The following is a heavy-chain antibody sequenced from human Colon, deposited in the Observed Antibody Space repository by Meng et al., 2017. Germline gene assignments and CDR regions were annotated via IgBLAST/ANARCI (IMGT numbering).Heavy chain of an antibody. V-gene: IGHV1-46*04. CDR2: INPSRATT. CDR3: ARGHSVTTFGGVIVNGDNYGMDV. CDR1: GYTFTNYS. Sequence: ASVKVSCKAAGYTFTNYSLHWVRQAPGQGLEWMGIINPSRATTSYAQKLKDRVTMTRDTSTGTVYMEVSSLRPEDTAVYHCARGHSVTTFGGVIVNGDNYGMDVWGQGTTVTVSS. J-gene: IGHJ6*02. D-gene: IGHD3-16*02.